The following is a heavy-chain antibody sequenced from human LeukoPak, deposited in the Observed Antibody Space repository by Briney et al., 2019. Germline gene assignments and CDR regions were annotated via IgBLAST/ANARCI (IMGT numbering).Heavy chain of an antibody. CDR3: AREAVAVPGIDY. CDR1: GFTFSSYS. Sequence: GGSLRPSCAASGFTFSSYSMNWVRQAPGRGLEWVSSISSSSSYIYYADSVKGRFTISRDNAKNSLYLQMNSLRAEDTAVYYCAREAVAVPGIDYWGQGTLVTVS. CDR2: ISSSSSYI. D-gene: IGHD6-19*01. J-gene: IGHJ4*02. V-gene: IGHV3-21*01.